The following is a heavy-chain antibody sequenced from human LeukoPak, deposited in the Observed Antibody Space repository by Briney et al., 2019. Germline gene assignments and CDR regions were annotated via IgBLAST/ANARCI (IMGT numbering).Heavy chain of an antibody. V-gene: IGHV1-2*02. CDR2: INPYRGVT. J-gene: IGHJ4*02. CDR3: GREGRGSGQWGGFDF. Sequence: AAVKVSSKTSGDTSSDHYVQGLRQAPRQRLEWMGWINPYRGVTSSTRKLRGRVNMTKDTSITTAYLELTGLTYDDTAIYYCGREGRGSGQWGGFDFWGQGALVTVSS. D-gene: IGHD3-16*01. CDR1: GDTSSDHY.